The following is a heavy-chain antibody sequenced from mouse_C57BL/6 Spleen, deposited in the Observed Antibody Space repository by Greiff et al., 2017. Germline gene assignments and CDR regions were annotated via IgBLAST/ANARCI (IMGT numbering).Heavy chain of an antibody. J-gene: IGHJ3*01. V-gene: IGHV1-74*01. CDR2: IHPSDSDT. Sequence: QVQLKQPGAELVKPGASVKVSCKASGYTFTSYWMHWVKQRPGQGLEWIGRIHPSDSDTNYNQKFKGKATLTVDKSSSTAYMQLSSLTSEDSAVYYCAPLITTVVARGFAYWGQGTLVTVSA. CDR1: GYTFTSYW. D-gene: IGHD1-1*01. CDR3: APLITTVVARGFAY.